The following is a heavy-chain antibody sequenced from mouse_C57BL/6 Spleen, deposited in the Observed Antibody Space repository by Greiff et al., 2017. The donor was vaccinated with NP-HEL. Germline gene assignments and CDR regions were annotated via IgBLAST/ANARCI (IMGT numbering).Heavy chain of an antibody. D-gene: IGHD1-1*01. CDR3: ARSYYGSSSYWYFDV. V-gene: IGHV14-2*01. Sequence: EVNVVESGAELVKPGASVKLSCTASGFNFKDYYMHWVKQRPEQGLEWIGRIDPEDGDTKYAPKFQGKATITADTSSNTAYLQLSSLTSEDAAVYYGARSYYGSSSYWYFDVWGTGTTVTVSS. CDR2: IDPEDGDT. CDR1: GFNFKDYY. J-gene: IGHJ1*03.